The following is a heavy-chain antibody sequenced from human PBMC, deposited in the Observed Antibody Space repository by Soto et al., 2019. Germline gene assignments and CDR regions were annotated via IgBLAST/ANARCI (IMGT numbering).Heavy chain of an antibody. D-gene: IGHD1-26*01. CDR2: ISWNSGSI. CDR3: AKDFGGARGYYYYGMDV. Sequence: PGGSLRLSCAASGFTFDDYTMHWVRQAPGKGLEWVSGISWNSGSIGYADSVKGRFTISRDNAKNSLYLQMNSLRAEDTALYYCAKDFGGARGYYYYGMDVWGQGTTVTVSS. J-gene: IGHJ6*02. CDR1: GFTFDDYT. V-gene: IGHV3-9*01.